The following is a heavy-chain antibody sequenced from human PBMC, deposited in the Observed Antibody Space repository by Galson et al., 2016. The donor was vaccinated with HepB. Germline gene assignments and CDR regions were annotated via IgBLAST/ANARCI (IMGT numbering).Heavy chain of an antibody. CDR2: FYGVDIT. V-gene: IGHV3-66*02. D-gene: IGHD6-13*01. CDR3: ARGVGSSWCPSDY. J-gene: IGHJ4*02. CDR1: GFTVSTYL. Sequence: SLRLSCAASGFTVSTYLMCWVRQAPGRGLEWVSSFYGVDITHYIDSVKGRFTISRDNSKNTLYLQMNSLRAEDTAVYYCARGVGSSWCPSDYWGQGTLVTVSS.